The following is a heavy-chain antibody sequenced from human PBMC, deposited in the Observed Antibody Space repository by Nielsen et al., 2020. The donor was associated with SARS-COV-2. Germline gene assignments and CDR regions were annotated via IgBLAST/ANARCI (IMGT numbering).Heavy chain of an antibody. CDR1: GYTFTSYA. CDR2: INAGNGNT. Sequence: ASVKVSCKASGYTFTSYAMHWVRQAPGQRLEWMGWINAGNGNTKYSQKFQGRVTITRDTSASTAYMELSSLRAEDTAVYYCARPMVDHSSRYYYDAFDIWGQGTMVTVSS. J-gene: IGHJ3*02. V-gene: IGHV1-3*01. CDR3: ARPMVDHSSRYYYDAFDI. D-gene: IGHD3-22*01.